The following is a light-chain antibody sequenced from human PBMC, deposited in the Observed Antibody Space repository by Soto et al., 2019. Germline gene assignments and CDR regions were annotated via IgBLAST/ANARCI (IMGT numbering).Light chain of an antibody. J-gene: IGKJ1*01. CDR3: QQYNNWPPWT. CDR2: GAS. CDR1: QSVSTN. Sequence: EIVMTQSPATLSVSPGERATLSCRASQSVSTNLAWYQQKPGQAPRLLIYGASTRATGIPVRFSGSGSGTEFTLTIRSLQSEDFAIYYCQQYNNWPPWTFGQGTKVEIK. V-gene: IGKV3-15*01.